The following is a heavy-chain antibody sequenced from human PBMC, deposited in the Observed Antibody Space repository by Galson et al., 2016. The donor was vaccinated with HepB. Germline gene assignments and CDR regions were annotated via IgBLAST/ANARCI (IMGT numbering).Heavy chain of an antibody. D-gene: IGHD3-10*01. Sequence: AISGDSVSNNRTSWNWIRQSPSRGLEWLGMAYYTSNWYSDYATSVKSRITIKPDTSKNQFSLQLNSVTPEDTAVYYCARDNGGGFDYWGQGTLVTVSS. CDR2: AYYTSNWYS. J-gene: IGHJ4*02. V-gene: IGHV6-1*01. CDR3: ARDNGGGFDY. CDR1: GDSVSNNRTS.